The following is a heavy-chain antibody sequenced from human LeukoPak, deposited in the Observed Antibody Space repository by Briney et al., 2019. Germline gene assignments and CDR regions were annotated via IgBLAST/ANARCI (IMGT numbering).Heavy chain of an antibody. V-gene: IGHV3-21*01. Sequence: GGSLRLSCAASGFTFSSYSMTWVRQAPGKGLEWVSSISSSSSYIYYADSVKGRFTISRDNAKNSLYLQMNSLRAEDTAVYYCARGATGTTFDYWGQGTLVTVSS. D-gene: IGHD1-1*01. CDR2: ISSSSSYI. J-gene: IGHJ4*02. CDR1: GFTFSSYS. CDR3: ARGATGTTFDY.